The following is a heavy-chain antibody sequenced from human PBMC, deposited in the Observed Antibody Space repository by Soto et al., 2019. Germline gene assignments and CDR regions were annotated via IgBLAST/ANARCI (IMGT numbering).Heavy chain of an antibody. D-gene: IGHD3-16*01. CDR3: ARLKQDYAVA. CDR2: MNPNSGNT. CDR1: EYTFTSYD. J-gene: IGHJ5*02. Sequence: QVQLVQSGAEVKKPGASVKVSCKASEYTFTSYDINWVRLATGQGVEWMGWMNPNSGNTAYAQKFQGRVTMTRNTSISTAYMELSSLRSEDTAVYYCARLKQDYAVAWGQGTLVTVSS. V-gene: IGHV1-8*01.